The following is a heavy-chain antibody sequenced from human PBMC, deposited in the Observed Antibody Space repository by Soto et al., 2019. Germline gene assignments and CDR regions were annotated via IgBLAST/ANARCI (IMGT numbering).Heavy chain of an antibody. Sequence: GGSLRLSCAASGFTFSSYAMSWVRQAPGKGLEWVSAISGSGGSTYYADSVKGRFTISRDNSKNTLYLQMNSLRAEDTAVYYCAKDVIRGGSYGYPDAFDIWGQGTMVTVSS. V-gene: IGHV3-23*01. D-gene: IGHD5-18*01. CDR3: AKDVIRGGSYGYPDAFDI. J-gene: IGHJ3*02. CDR2: ISGSGGST. CDR1: GFTFSSYA.